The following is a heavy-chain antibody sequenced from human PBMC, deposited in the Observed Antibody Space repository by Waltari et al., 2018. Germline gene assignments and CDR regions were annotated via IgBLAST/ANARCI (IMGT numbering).Heavy chain of an antibody. D-gene: IGHD4-17*01. CDR2: IYYSGST. Sequence: QVQLQESGPGLVKPSETLSLTCTVSGGSISSYYWSWIRQPPGKGLEWIGYIYYSGSTNYNPSLKSRVTISVDTSKNQFSLKLGSVTAADTAVYYCARGTTVRHDYWGQGTLVTVSS. V-gene: IGHV4-59*01. CDR1: GGSISSYY. CDR3: ARGTTVRHDY. J-gene: IGHJ4*02.